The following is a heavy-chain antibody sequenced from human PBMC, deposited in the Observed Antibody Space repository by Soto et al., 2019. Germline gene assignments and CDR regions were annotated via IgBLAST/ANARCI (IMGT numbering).Heavy chain of an antibody. Sequence: DVQLLESGGGLVKPGGSLRLSCETSGFNFSDYSMSWVRQAPGEGLEWVSFISSSSSFIYNAESVEGRFSVSRDNARNLMYLEMSRLRVEDTAIYYCAKDCGSGDGFDYGGEGTLVAVSS. CDR2: ISSSSSFI. CDR1: GFNFSDYS. D-gene: IGHD3-10*01. CDR3: AKDCGSGDGFDY. J-gene: IGHJ4*02. V-gene: IGHV3-21*01.